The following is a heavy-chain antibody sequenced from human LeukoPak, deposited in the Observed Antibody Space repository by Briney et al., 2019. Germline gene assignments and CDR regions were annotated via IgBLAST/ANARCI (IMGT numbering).Heavy chain of an antibody. V-gene: IGHV4-31*03. J-gene: IGHJ4*02. CDR1: GGSISSGGYY. CDR2: IYYSGST. Sequence: SETLSLTCTVSGGSISSGGYYWSWIRQHPGKGLEWIGYIYYSGSTYYNPSLKSRVTISVDTSKNQFPLKLSSVTAADTAVYYCARREGITGTHFDYWGQGTLVTVSS. CDR3: ARREGITGTHFDY. D-gene: IGHD1-20*01.